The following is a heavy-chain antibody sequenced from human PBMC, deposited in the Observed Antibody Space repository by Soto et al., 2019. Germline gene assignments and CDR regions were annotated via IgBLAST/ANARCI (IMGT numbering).Heavy chain of an antibody. D-gene: IGHD3-3*01. Sequence: PSETLSLTCTVSAGSVSSGSYYWSWIRQPPGKGLEWLGYIYYSGSTNYNPSLKSRVTISVDTSKNQFSLKMSSVTVADTAVYYRARASRGIFGVVIMGPVYFDYWGQGTLVTVSS. J-gene: IGHJ4*02. CDR1: AGSVSSGSYY. CDR3: ARASRGIFGVVIMGPVYFDY. CDR2: IYYSGST. V-gene: IGHV4-61*01.